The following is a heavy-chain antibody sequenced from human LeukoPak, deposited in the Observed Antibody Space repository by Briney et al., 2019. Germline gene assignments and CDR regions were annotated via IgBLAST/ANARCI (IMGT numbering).Heavy chain of an antibody. J-gene: IGHJ4*02. V-gene: IGHV3-23*01. CDR3: AKAPYYDFWSGYTYFFDY. CDR1: GFTFSSYA. CDR2: ISGSGGST. D-gene: IGHD3-3*01. Sequence: GGSLRLSCAASGFTFSSYAMSWVRQAPGEGLEWVSAISGSGGSTFYADSVKGRFTISRDNSKNTLYLQMNSLRAEDTAVYYCAKAPYYDFWSGYTYFFDYWGQGTLVTVSS.